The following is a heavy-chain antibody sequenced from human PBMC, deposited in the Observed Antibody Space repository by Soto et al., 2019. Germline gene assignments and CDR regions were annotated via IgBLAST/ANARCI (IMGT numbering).Heavy chain of an antibody. J-gene: IGHJ6*02. CDR2: IYYSGST. V-gene: IGHV4-39*01. Sequence: SETLSFTCTVSGGSLSSSSYYWGWLRPPPGKGLEWIGSIYYSGSTYYNPSLKSRVTISVDTSKNQFSLKLSSVYAADKAVYYCARFSERDVWGQGTTVTVSS. CDR1: GGSLSSSSYY. CDR3: ARFSERDV.